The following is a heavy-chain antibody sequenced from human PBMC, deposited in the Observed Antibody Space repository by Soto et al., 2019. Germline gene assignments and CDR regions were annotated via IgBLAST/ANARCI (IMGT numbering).Heavy chain of an antibody. J-gene: IGHJ4*02. CDR3: ARDRLIAVTGLLHY. CDR1: GYPFTSYG. V-gene: IGHV1-18*01. CDR2: ISAYNGKT. Sequence: QVQLVQSGAEVKKPGASVKVSCKTSGYPFTSYGINWVRQAPGQGPEWMGWISAYNGKTSYTQKFQGRVTMTTDTSTSPAYMELRSLRSDAPAVYYCARDRLIAVTGLLHYWGQGTLVTVSS. D-gene: IGHD6-19*01.